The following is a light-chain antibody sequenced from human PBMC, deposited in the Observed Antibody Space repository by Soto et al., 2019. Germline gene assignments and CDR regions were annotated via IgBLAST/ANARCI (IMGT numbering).Light chain of an antibody. CDR1: QSISGT. Sequence: MLMTQSPATLSLSPGGSATRSCRASQSISGTLAWYQQKHGQAPRLLTYGASTRATSFPDRFSGSGSGKDFTITISSLQSEDFEVYYCQQYNNWQWTLGHRTTVDIK. J-gene: IGKJ1*01. V-gene: IGKV3-15*01. CDR3: QQYNNWQWT. CDR2: GAS.